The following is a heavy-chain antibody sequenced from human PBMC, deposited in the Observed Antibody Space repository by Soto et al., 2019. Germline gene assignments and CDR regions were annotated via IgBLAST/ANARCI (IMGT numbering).Heavy chain of an antibody. V-gene: IGHV3-13*01. D-gene: IGHD1-1*01. CDR3: ARWGGNDNWYFDL. CDR2: IGTGGET. CDR1: GFTFSSYA. Sequence: EVQLLESGGGLVQPGGSLRLSCAASGFTFSSYAMSWVRQAPGKGLEWVSGIGTGGETYYPGSVKGRFTISRENAKNSLYLQMNSLRSGDTAVYYCARWGGNDNWYFDLWGRGTLVTVSS. J-gene: IGHJ2*01.